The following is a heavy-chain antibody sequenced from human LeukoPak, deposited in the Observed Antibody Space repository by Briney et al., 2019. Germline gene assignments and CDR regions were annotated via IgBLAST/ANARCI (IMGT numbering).Heavy chain of an antibody. D-gene: IGHD1-1*01. CDR1: GFTVSSNY. CDR3: ARDTITTGFSWELDY. CDR2: IYSGGST. J-gene: IGHJ4*02. V-gene: IGHV3-53*01. Sequence: PGGSLRLSCAASGFTVSSNYMSWVRQAPGKGLEWVSVIYSGGSTYYADSVKGRFTISRDNSKNTLYLQMNSLRAEDTAVYYCARDTITTGFSWELDYWGQGTLVTVSS.